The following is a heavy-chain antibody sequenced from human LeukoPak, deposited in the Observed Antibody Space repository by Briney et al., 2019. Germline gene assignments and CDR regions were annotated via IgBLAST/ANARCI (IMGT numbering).Heavy chain of an antibody. CDR2: INGDGSST. V-gene: IGHV3-74*01. CDR3: ASAYYHYYFDY. Sequence: GGSLRLSCAASGFTFSSYWMSWVRQAPGKGLVWVSRINGDGSSTSYADSVKGRFTISRDNAKNTLYLQMSSLRAEDSAVYYCASAYYHYYFDYWGQGILVTVSS. J-gene: IGHJ4*02. D-gene: IGHD3-16*01. CDR1: GFTFSSYW.